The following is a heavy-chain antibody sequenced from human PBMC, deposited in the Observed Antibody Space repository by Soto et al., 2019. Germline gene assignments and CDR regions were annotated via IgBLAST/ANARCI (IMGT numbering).Heavy chain of an antibody. V-gene: IGHV3-23*01. D-gene: IGHD3-3*01. CDR2: ISGSGGDT. CDR1: AFTFSSYA. J-gene: IGHJ6*02. CDR3: AKGVWEEWVSPEAGGYYYGMGV. Sequence: PGGSLRLSCAASAFTFSSYAMTWVRQAPGKGLEWVSAISGSGGDTYYADSVRGRFTISRDNSKDTLYLQMNSLRDEDTAVYYCAKGVWEEWVSPEAGGYYYGMGVWGQGTTVTVSS.